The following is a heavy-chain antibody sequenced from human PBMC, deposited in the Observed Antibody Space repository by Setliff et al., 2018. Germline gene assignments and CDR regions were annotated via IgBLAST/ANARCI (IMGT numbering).Heavy chain of an antibody. CDR2: ISVYNGDT. J-gene: IGHJ4*02. D-gene: IGHD5-18*01. V-gene: IGHV1-18*01. CDR1: GYTFRNYA. CDR3: ARAPSVELVTIRTNSWFTY. Sequence: GASVKVSCKASGYTFRNYAFAWVRQAPGQGLEWVGWISVYNGDTNYAQKFQGRVTLTTGTSTSTAYMELRSLTSDDSAFYYCARAPSVELVTIRTNSWFTYWGQGPLVTVSS.